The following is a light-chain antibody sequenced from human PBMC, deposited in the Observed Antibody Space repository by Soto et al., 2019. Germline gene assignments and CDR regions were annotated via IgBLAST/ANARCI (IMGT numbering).Light chain of an antibody. CDR1: QGISSY. V-gene: IGKV1-9*01. J-gene: IGKJ5*01. CDR2: AAS. CDR3: QHLHSYPIT. Sequence: DIQLTQSPSFLSASVGDRVTITCRASQGISSYLAWFQQKPGKAPKLLIYAASTLQSGVPSRFSGSGSGTEFTLTISSLQPEDFTTYYCQHLHSYPITVGQGTRLEIK.